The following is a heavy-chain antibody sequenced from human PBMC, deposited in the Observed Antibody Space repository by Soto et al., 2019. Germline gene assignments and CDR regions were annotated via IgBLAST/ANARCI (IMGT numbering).Heavy chain of an antibody. CDR3: ARHKGYYYDSSGYYYYYYYGMDV. Sequence: GESLKISCKGSGYSFTSYWISWVRQMPGKGLEWMGRIDPSDSYTNYSPSFQGHVTISADKSISTAYLQWSSLKASDTAMYYCARHKGYYYDSSGYYYYYYYGMDVWGQGTTVTVSS. CDR2: IDPSDSYT. D-gene: IGHD3-22*01. J-gene: IGHJ6*02. CDR1: GYSFTSYW. V-gene: IGHV5-10-1*01.